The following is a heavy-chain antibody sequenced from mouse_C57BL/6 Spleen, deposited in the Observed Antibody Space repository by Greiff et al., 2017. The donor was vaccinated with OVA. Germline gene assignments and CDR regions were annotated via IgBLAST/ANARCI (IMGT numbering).Heavy chain of an antibody. V-gene: IGHV1-81*01. CDR2: IYPGDGDT. J-gene: IGHJ2*01. CDR3: ARDSNYDY. CDR1: GYTFTSYG. Sequence: QVQLQQSGAELARPGASVKLSCKASGYTFTSYGISWVKQRTGQGLEWIGEIYPGDGDTNYNGKFKGKATLTADKSSSTAYMQLSSLTSEDSAVYFCARDSNYDYWGQGTTLTVSS. D-gene: IGHD2-5*01.